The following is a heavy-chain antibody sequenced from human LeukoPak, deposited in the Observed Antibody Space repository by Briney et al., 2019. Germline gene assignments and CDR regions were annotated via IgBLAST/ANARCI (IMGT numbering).Heavy chain of an antibody. CDR3: ARASPGYCSGGSCLFDY. V-gene: IGHV4-34*01. D-gene: IGHD2-15*01. CDR2: INHSGST. Sequence: SETLSLTCAVYGGPFSGYYWSWIRQPPGKGLEWIGEINHSGSTNYNPSLKSRVTISVDTSKNQFSLKLSSVTAADTAVYYCARASPGYCSGGSCLFDYWGQGTLVTVSS. J-gene: IGHJ4*02. CDR1: GGPFSGYY.